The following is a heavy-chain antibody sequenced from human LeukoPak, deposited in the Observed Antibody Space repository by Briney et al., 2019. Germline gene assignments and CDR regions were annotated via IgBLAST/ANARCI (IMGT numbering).Heavy chain of an antibody. J-gene: IGHJ2*01. D-gene: IGHD2-2*01. CDR2: IYTSGST. CDR3: ASQIRTRWYFDL. V-gene: IGHV4-4*07. CDR1: GGSINSYY. Sequence: SETLSLTCTVSGGSINSYYWSWIRQPAGKGLEWIGRIYTSGSTNYNPSLKSRVTMSVDTSKNQFSLKLSSVTAADTAVYYCASQIRTRWYFDLWGRGTLVTLSS.